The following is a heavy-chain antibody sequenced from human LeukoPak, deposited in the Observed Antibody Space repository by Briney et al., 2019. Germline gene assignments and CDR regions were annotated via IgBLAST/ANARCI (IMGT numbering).Heavy chain of an antibody. V-gene: IGHV1-69*01. Sequence: SVRVSCKASGGTFSSYAISWVRQAPGQGLEWMGGIIPIFGTANYAQKFQGRVTITADESTSTAYMELSSLRSEDTAVYYCARDMHDAFDIWGQGTMVTVSS. J-gene: IGHJ3*02. CDR2: IIPIFGTA. CDR3: ARDMHDAFDI. D-gene: IGHD2-2*01. CDR1: GGTFSSYA.